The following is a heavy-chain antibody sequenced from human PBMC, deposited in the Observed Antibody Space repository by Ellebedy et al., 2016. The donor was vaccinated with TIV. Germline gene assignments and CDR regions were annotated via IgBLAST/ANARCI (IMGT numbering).Heavy chain of an antibody. Sequence: GSLRLXXTVSGGSISSSSYYWGWIRQPPGKGLEWIGSIYYSGSTYYNPSLKSRVTISVDTSKNQFSLKLSSVTAADTAVYYCARSMVRGPYWYFDLWGRGTLVTVSS. CDR2: IYYSGST. D-gene: IGHD3-10*01. CDR1: GGSISSSSYY. CDR3: ARSMVRGPYWYFDL. V-gene: IGHV4-39*01. J-gene: IGHJ2*01.